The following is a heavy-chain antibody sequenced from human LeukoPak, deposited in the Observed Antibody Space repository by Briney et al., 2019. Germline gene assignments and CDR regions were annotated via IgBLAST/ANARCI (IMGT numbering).Heavy chain of an antibody. J-gene: IGHJ6*03. CDR3: ARVLYEGLAVYYYYYMDV. Sequence: GGSLRLSCAAFGFTFSSYSMNWVRQAPGKGLEWVSSISSSSSYIYYADSVKGRFTISRDNAKNSLYLQMNSLRAEDTAVYYCARVLYEGLAVYYYYYMDVWGKGTTVTVSS. CDR2: ISSSSSYI. CDR1: GFTFSSYS. D-gene: IGHD2-15*01. V-gene: IGHV3-21*04.